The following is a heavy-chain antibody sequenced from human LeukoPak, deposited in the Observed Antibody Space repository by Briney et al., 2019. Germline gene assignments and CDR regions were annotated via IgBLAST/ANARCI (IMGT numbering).Heavy chain of an antibody. J-gene: IGHJ6*03. D-gene: IGHD3/OR15-3a*01. CDR3: ARALSWTTESYYYMDG. CDR2: MNPNSGNT. V-gene: IGHV1-8*01. Sequence: ASVKVSCKASGYTFTSYDINWVRQATGQGLEWMGWMNPNSGNTGYAQKFQGRVTMTKNTSITTAYMDLSSLTSEDTAVYYCARALSWTTESYYYMDGWGKGTTVTVSS. CDR1: GYTFTSYD.